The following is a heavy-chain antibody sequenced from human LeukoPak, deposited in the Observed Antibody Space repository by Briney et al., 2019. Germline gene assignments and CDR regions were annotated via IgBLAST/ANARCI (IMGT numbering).Heavy chain of an antibody. CDR3: ARVGSSWTVDY. Sequence: SETLSLTCTVSGGSISSYYWSWIRQPPGKGLEWIGYDYYSGSSNYNPSLKSRVTISVDTSKNQFSLKMSSVTAADTAVYYCARVGSSWTVDYWGQGTLVTVSS. D-gene: IGHD6-13*01. CDR2: DYYSGSS. J-gene: IGHJ4*02. CDR1: GGSISSYY. V-gene: IGHV4-59*01.